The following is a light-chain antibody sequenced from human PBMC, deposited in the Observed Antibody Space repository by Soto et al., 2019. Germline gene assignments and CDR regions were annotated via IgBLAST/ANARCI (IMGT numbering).Light chain of an antibody. J-gene: IGKJ4*01. CDR2: GAS. Sequence: EIVLTQSPATLSLSPGERATLSCRAIQSVSSSYLAWYQQKPGQAPRLLIYGASTRATGIPVRFSGSGSGTEFTLTITSLQSEDFAVYYCQEYNNWHPITFGGGTKVDIK. V-gene: IGKV3-15*01. CDR1: QSVSSSY. CDR3: QEYNNWHPIT.